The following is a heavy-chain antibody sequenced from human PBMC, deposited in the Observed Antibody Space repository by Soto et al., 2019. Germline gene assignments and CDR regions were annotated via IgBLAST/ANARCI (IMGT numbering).Heavy chain of an antibody. D-gene: IGHD2-2*01. J-gene: IGHJ5*02. CDR2: IIPILGIA. CDR3: ARVIQDIVVVPAADLFDP. Sequence: SVKVSCKASGGTFSSYTISWVRQAPGQGLEWMGRIIPILGIANYAQKFQGRVTITADKSTSTAYMELSSLRSEDTAVYYCARVIQDIVVVPAADLFDPWGQGTLVTVSS. V-gene: IGHV1-69*02. CDR1: GGTFSSYT.